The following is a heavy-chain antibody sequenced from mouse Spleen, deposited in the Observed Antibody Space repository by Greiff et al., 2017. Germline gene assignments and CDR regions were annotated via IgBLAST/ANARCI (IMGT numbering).Heavy chain of an antibody. V-gene: IGHV5-16*01. CDR2: INYDGSST. Sequence: DVKLVESEGGLVQPGSSMKLSCTASGFTFSDYYMAWVRQVPEKGLEWVANINYDGSSTYYLDSLKSRFIISRDNAKNILYLQMSSLKSEDTATYYCARGVGYYGSSWFAYWGQGTLVTVSA. D-gene: IGHD1-1*01. CDR1: GFTFSDYY. J-gene: IGHJ3*01. CDR3: ARGVGYYGSSWFAY.